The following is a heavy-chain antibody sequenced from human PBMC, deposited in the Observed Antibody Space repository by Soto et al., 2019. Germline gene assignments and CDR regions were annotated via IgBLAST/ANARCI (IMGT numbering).Heavy chain of an antibody. Sequence: EVQLVESGGGLVKPGGSLRLSCAASGFTFSSYSMNWVRQAPGKGLEWVSSISSSSSYIYYADSVKGRFTISRDNAKNSRYLQMNSLRAEETAVYYCAMMGFGGGGNSDYWGQGTLVTVSS. V-gene: IGHV3-21*01. J-gene: IGHJ4*02. D-gene: IGHD3-16*01. CDR1: GFTFSSYS. CDR2: ISSSSSYI. CDR3: AMMGFGGGGNSDY.